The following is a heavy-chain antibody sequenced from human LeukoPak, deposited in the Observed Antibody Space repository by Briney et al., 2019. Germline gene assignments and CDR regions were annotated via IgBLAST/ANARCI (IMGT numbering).Heavy chain of an antibody. CDR3: ARDIMPYDILTGYLSFDP. V-gene: IGHV4-34*01. CDR2: INHSGST. J-gene: IGHJ5*02. D-gene: IGHD3-9*01. Sequence: SETLSLTCAVYGGSFSGYYWSWIRQPPGKGLEWIGEINHSGSTNYNPSLKSRVTISVDTSKNQFSLKLSSVTAADTAVYYCARDIMPYDILTGYLSFDPWGQGTLVTVSS. CDR1: GGSFSGYY.